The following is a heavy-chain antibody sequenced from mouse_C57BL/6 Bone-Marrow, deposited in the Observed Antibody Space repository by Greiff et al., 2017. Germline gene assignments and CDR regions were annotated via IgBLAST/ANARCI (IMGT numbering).Heavy chain of an antibody. CDR2: INPNNGGT. CDR1: GYTFTDYN. V-gene: IGHV1-18*01. J-gene: IGHJ2*01. D-gene: IGHD2-1*01. Sequence: EVQLQQPGPELVKPGASVKIPCKASGYTFTDYNMDWVKQSHGKSLEWIGDINPNNGGTIYNQKFKGKATLTVDKSSSTAYMELRSLTSEDTAVYYCARRRSYGNSYYCDYWGQGTTLTVSS. CDR3: ARRRSYGNSYYCDY.